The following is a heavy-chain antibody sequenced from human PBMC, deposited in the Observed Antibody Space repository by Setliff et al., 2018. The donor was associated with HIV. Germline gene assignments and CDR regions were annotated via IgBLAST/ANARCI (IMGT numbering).Heavy chain of an antibody. J-gene: IGHJ4*02. V-gene: IGHV1-2*04. CDR3: ARGMDYYDTSGYYQYYFDY. CDR1: GYTFTGYY. Sequence: ASVKVSCKASGYTFTGYYMHWVRQAPGQGLEWMGWINPKSDGTNYEQKFQGWITMTRDTSISTGYMELSRLRSDDTAVYYCARGMDYYDTSGYYQYYFDYWGQGTLVTVAS. D-gene: IGHD3-22*01. CDR2: INPKSDGT.